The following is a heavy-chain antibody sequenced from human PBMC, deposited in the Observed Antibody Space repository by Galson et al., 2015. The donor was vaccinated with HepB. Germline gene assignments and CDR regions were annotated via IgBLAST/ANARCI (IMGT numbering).Heavy chain of an antibody. CDR3: ARDSGSGSPTDWFDP. J-gene: IGHJ5*02. D-gene: IGHD3-10*01. Sequence: SVKVSCKASGYMFSVYGISWVRQAPGQGLEWMGWFNVYNGNTNYAQKFQGRVTMTTDTSTSTAYMKLRSLRSDDTAVYYCARDSGSGSPTDWFDPWGQGSQVTVSS. CDR1: GYMFSVYG. CDR2: FNVYNGNT. V-gene: IGHV1-18*01.